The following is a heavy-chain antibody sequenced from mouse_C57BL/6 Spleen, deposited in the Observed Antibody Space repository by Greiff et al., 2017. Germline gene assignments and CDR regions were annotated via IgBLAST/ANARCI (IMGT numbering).Heavy chain of an antibody. CDR2: IDPEDGDT. Sequence: VQLQQSGAELVRPGASVKFSCTASGFNIKDYYMHWVKQRPEQGLEWIGRIDPEDGDTEYAPKFQGKATMTADTSSNTAYLQLSSLTSEDTAVYYCTTDYYYGSSYHWYFDVWGTGTTVTVSS. V-gene: IGHV14-1*01. J-gene: IGHJ1*03. D-gene: IGHD1-1*01. CDR3: TTDYYYGSSYHWYFDV. CDR1: GFNIKDYY.